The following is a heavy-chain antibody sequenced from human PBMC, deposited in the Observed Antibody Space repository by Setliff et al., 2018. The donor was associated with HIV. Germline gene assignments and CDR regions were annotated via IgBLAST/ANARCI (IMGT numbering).Heavy chain of an antibody. V-gene: IGHV4-39*07. J-gene: IGHJ6*03. CDR1: GGSVSDTSYY. CDR2: VYYSGGT. Sequence: PSETLSLTCTVSGGSVSDTSYYWGWIRQPPGKGLEWLANVYYSGGTYYNPSLNSRVTISVDTSRNQFSLKLTSVTAADTAVYYCARGVAAAGMLMDVWGKGTTVTVSS. CDR3: ARGVAAAGMLMDV. D-gene: IGHD6-13*01.